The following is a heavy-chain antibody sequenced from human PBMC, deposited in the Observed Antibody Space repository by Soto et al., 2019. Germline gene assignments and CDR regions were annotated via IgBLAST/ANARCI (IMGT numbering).Heavy chain of an antibody. J-gene: IGHJ4*02. V-gene: IGHV4-4*02. CDR1: GGSLSSSNW. CDR3: ARGGVRGYSGRTIDY. D-gene: IGHD5-12*01. Sequence: QVQLQESGPGLVKPSGTLSLTCAVSGGSLSSSNWWSWVRQPPGKGLEWIGEIYHSGSTNYNPSLKSRVTILVDKSKNQFSLKLSSVTAADTAVYYCARGGVRGYSGRTIDYWGQGTLVTVSS. CDR2: IYHSGST.